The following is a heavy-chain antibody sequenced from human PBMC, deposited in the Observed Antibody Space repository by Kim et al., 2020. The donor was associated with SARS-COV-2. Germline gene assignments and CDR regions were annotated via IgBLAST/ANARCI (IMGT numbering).Heavy chain of an antibody. CDR1: GGTFSSYA. J-gene: IGHJ3*02. V-gene: IGHV1-69*13. CDR2: IIPIFGTA. D-gene: IGHD2-15*01. CDR3: AKPHCSGGSCYWAPAFDI. Sequence: SVKVSCKASGGTFSSYAISWVRQAPGQGLEWMGGIIPIFGTANYAQKFQGRVTITADESTSTAYMELSSLRSEDMVVYYCAKPHCSGGSCYWAPAFDIWGQGTMVTVSS.